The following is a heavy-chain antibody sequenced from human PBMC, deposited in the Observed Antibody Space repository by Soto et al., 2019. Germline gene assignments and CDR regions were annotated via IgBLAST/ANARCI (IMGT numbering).Heavy chain of an antibody. CDR2: VKQEGSVQ. J-gene: IGHJ4*01. V-gene: IGHV3-7*03. CDR1: GFTFSSYW. CDR3: ARVPAIHGRIHLCFGREYYLDY. Sequence: EVQLVESGGGLVQPGGSLRLSCAASGFTFSSYWMSWVRQAPGKGLEWVANVKQEGSVQYYVDSVKGRFTISRDSAKNSMYLQMNSLRAEDTAGYYCARVPAIHGRIHLCFGREYYLDYWVQGTLVTVSS. D-gene: IGHD5-18*01.